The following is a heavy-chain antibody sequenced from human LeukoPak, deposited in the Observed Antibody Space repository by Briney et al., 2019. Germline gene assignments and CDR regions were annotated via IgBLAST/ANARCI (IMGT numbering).Heavy chain of an antibody. J-gene: IGHJ4*02. CDR2: VYYTGST. D-gene: IGHD3-3*02. CDR3: ASPSIGPFDY. CDR1: GGSISSGSYY. Sequence: SETLSLTCTVSGGSISSGSYYWGWIRQPPGKGLEWIGSVYYTGSTSYNPSLKSRVTISVDTSKNQFSLKLSSVTAADTAVYYCASPSIGPFDYWGQGTLVTVSS. V-gene: IGHV4-39*01.